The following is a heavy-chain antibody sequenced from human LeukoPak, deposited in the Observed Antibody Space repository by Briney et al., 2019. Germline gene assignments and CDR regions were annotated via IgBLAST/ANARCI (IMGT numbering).Heavy chain of an antibody. J-gene: IGHJ4*02. Sequence: PGGSLRLFCAASGFTFDDYAMHWVRQAPGKGLEWVSGISWNSGSIGYADSVKRRFTISRDNAKNSLYLQMNSLRAEDTALYYCAKDVSRFYDVSYVSVWGQGTLVTVSS. CDR3: AKDVSRFYDVSYVSV. CDR1: GFTFDDYA. D-gene: IGHD2/OR15-2a*01. CDR2: ISWNSGSI. V-gene: IGHV3-9*01.